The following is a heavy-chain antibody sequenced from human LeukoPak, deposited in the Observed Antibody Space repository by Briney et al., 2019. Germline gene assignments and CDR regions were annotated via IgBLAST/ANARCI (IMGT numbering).Heavy chain of an antibody. CDR3: ARHTYSSGWYFGHGGYYYGMDV. D-gene: IGHD6-19*01. CDR2: IYYSGST. J-gene: IGHJ6*02. Sequence: ASETLSLTCTVSGGSISSYYWSWIRQPPGKGLEWIGYIYYSGSTNYNPPLKSRVTISVDTSKNQFSLKLSSVTAADTAVYYCARHTYSSGWYFGHGGYYYGMDVWGQGTTVTVSS. CDR1: GGSISSYY. V-gene: IGHV4-59*08.